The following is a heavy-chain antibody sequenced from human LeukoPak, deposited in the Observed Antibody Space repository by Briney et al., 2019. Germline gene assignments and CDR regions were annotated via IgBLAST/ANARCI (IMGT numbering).Heavy chain of an antibody. Sequence: RSSETLSLTCTVSGGSISSYYWSWIRQPPGKGLEWIGYIYYSGSTNYSPSLNSRVTISIDTSKNQFSLNLSSVTAAGTAVYYCAREWFGEFRFDYWGQGTLVTVSP. CDR3: AREWFGEFRFDY. CDR1: GGSISSYY. V-gene: IGHV4-59*12. D-gene: IGHD3-10*01. J-gene: IGHJ4*02. CDR2: IYYSGST.